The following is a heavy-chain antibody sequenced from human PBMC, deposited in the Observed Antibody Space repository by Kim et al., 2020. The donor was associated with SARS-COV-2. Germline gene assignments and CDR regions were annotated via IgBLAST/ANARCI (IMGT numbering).Heavy chain of an antibody. D-gene: IGHD6-19*01. CDR2: IQYSGST. Sequence: SETLSLTCTVSGGSITSHYWSWIRQPPGKGLEWIGYIQYSGSTNCNPSLKSRVTILVDTSKNQFSLKLTSVTAADTAVYYCARGYSSGAFDIWGQGTMVTVSS. CDR3: ARGYSSGAFDI. CDR1: GGSITSHY. J-gene: IGHJ3*02. V-gene: IGHV4-59*11.